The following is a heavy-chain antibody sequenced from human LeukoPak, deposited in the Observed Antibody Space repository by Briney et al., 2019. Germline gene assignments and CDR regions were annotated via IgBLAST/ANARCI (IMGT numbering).Heavy chain of an antibody. CDR1: GFTVSSNY. D-gene: IGHD6-13*01. V-gene: IGHV3-66*02. J-gene: IGHJ6*03. CDR3: AKEGRIAAADPIYYYYYMDV. CDR2: IYSGGST. Sequence: GGSLRLSCAASGFTVSSNYMSWVRQAPGKGLEWVSVIYSGGSTYYADSVKGRFTISRDNSKNTLYLQMNSLRAEDTAVYYCAKEGRIAAADPIYYYYYMDVWGKGTTVTVSS.